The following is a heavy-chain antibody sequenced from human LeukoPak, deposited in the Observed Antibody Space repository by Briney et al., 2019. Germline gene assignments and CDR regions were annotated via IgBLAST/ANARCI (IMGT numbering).Heavy chain of an antibody. V-gene: IGHV1-69*13. J-gene: IGHJ4*02. CDR3: ATAVRYCSGGSCYGTFDF. D-gene: IGHD2-15*01. CDR1: GDTFSSYA. CDR2: IIPIFGTA. Sequence: VASVKVSCKASGDTFSSYAISWVRQAPGQGLEWMGGIIPIFGTANYAQKFQGRVTITADESTSTAYMELSSLRSEDTAVYYCATAVRYCSGGSCYGTFDFWGQGTLVTVSS.